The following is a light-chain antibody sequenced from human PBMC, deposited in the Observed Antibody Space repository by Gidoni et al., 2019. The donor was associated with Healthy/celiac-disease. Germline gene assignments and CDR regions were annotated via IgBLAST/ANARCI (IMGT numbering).Light chain of an antibody. J-gene: IGKJ4*01. CDR2: DAS. CDR3: QQRSNWLT. CDR1: QSVRSY. Sequence: EIVLTQSPATPSLSPGERATLSCRASQSVRSYLAWYQQKPGQAPRLLIYDASNRATGIPARFSGSGSGTDFTLTISSLEPEDFAVYYCQQRSNWLTFGGGTKVEIK. V-gene: IGKV3-11*01.